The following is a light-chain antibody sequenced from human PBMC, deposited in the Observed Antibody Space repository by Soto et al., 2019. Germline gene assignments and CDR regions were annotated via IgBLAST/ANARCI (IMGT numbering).Light chain of an antibody. CDR3: QQYYSSPHT. V-gene: IGKV4-1*01. Sequence: DIVMTQSPDSLAVSLGERATINCKSSQSVFYSSDAKNYLSWYQQKPGQPPKLLIYWASTRESGVPDRFSGSGSETDFTLTISSLQAEDVAVYYCQQYYSSPHTFGQGTKLEIK. CDR1: QSVFYSSDAKNY. J-gene: IGKJ2*01. CDR2: WAS.